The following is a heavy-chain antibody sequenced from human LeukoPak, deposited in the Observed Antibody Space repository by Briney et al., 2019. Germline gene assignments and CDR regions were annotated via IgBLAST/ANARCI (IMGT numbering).Heavy chain of an antibody. CDR2: IDPNSGGT. Sequence: ASVKVSCKASGYLFTDYYAHWIRQAPGQGLEWMGWIDPNSGGTHHAVNFQGRATMTRDTSISTVYMDLSSLRSDDTGLYYCARSRTPFYYYGMHVWGLGTSVTVSS. V-gene: IGHV1-2*02. D-gene: IGHD1-1*01. CDR1: GYLFTDYY. CDR3: ARSRTPFYYYGMHV. J-gene: IGHJ6*02.